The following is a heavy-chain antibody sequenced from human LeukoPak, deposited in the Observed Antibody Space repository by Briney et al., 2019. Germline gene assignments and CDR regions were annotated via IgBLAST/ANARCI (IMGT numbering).Heavy chain of an antibody. D-gene: IGHD6-13*01. J-gene: IGHJ4*02. V-gene: IGHV3-11*01. CDR2: ISPSVGTV. CDR3: AKDILAAGLFFDY. CDR1: GFTFSDYY. Sequence: GGSLRLSCAASGFTFSDYYMGWIRQAPGKGLEWVSYISPSVGTVYYADSVKGRFTISRDNAKNSLYLQMNGLRAEDTALYFCAKDILAAGLFFDYWGQGTLVTASS.